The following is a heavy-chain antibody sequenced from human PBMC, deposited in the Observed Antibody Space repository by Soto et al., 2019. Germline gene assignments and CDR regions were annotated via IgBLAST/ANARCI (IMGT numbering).Heavy chain of an antibody. D-gene: IGHD1-1*01. CDR1: GYTFTSYG. V-gene: IGHV1-18*01. Sequence: QVQLVQSGAEVKKPGASVKVSCKASGYTFTSYGISWVRQASGQGLEWMGWISAYNGNTKYAQKLQGRVTMTTDTSTSTAYMELRSLRSDDTAVYYCARDEAYKWNDGGWFDPWGRGTLVTVSS. CDR2: ISAYNGNT. J-gene: IGHJ5*02. CDR3: ARDEAYKWNDGGWFDP.